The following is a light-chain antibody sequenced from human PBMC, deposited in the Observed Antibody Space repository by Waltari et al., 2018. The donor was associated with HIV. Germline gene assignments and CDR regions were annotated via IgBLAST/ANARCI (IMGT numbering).Light chain of an antibody. CDR3: QQCSDWPLS. CDR1: QSVTNY. CDR2: DTS. Sequence: EIVLIQSPAILSLSPGERATLSCRASQSVTNYLAWYQQKPGQAPRLLIYDTSIRATGIPDRFSGSGSGTDFNLTISSLGPEDFAVYYCQQCSDWPLSFGGGSRVEIK. J-gene: IGKJ4*01. V-gene: IGKV3-11*01.